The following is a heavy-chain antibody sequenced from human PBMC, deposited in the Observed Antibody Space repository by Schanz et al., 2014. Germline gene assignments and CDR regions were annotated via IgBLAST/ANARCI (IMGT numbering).Heavy chain of an antibody. CDR3: AKGMGYCSGGTCYDYYYYGLDV. Sequence: VQLVESGGGVVQPGRSLRLSCAASGFTFSSYAMTWVRQAPGKGLEWVSSISHSGGSKYYADSVKGRFTISRDNSENTLYLQMNSLSADDTAVVYCAKGMGYCSGGTCYDYYYYGLDVWGQGTTVTVSS. V-gene: IGHV3-23*04. J-gene: IGHJ6*02. CDR1: GFTFSSYA. D-gene: IGHD2-15*01. CDR2: ISHSGGSK.